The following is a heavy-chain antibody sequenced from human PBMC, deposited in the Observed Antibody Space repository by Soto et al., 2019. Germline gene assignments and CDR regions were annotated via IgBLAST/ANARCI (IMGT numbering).Heavy chain of an antibody. D-gene: IGHD6-19*01. Sequence: QVQLVQSGAEVKKPGASVKVSCKASGYTFTSYDINWVRQATGQGLEWMGWMNPNSGNTGYAQKFQGGVITTRNTSISISYMELSSLRSEDTVVYYCAIDYSSGWSKDWGQGTLVTVSS. CDR2: MNPNSGNT. CDR3: AIDYSSGWSKD. CDR1: GYTFTSYD. V-gene: IGHV1-8*01. J-gene: IGHJ4*02.